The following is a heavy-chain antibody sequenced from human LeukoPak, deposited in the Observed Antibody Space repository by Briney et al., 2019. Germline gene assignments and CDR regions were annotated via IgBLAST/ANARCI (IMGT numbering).Heavy chain of an antibody. CDR2: IKQDGSEK. V-gene: IGHV3-7*01. CDR1: GFTFSSYW. D-gene: IGHD2-2*01. Sequence: GGSLRLSCAASGFTFSSYWMSWVRQAPGKGLEWVANIKQDGSEKYYVDSVKGRFTISRDNAKNSLYLQMSSLRAEDTAVYYCARAGGSSWADYWGQGTLVTVSS. CDR3: ARAGGSSWADY. J-gene: IGHJ4*02.